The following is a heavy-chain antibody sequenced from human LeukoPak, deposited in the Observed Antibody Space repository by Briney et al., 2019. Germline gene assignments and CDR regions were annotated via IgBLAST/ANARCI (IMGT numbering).Heavy chain of an antibody. V-gene: IGHV3-30*04. Sequence: GGCLRLSCAASGFTFSSYAMHWVRQAPGKGLEWVAVISYDGSNKYYADSVRGRFTISRDNSKNTLYLQMNSLRAEDTAVYYCAREVRRSYNWFDPWGQGTLVTVSS. D-gene: IGHD4-23*01. J-gene: IGHJ5*02. CDR3: AREVRRSYNWFDP. CDR1: GFTFSSYA. CDR2: ISYDGSNK.